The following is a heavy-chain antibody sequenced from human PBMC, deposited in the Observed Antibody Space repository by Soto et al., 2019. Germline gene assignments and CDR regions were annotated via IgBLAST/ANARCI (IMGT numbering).Heavy chain of an antibody. CDR3: ARGPQLPESPFDY. V-gene: IGHV4-34*01. J-gene: IGHJ4*02. Sequence: QVQLQQRGAGLLKPSETLSLTCAVYGGSFSGYYWSWIRQPPGKGLEWIGEINHSGSTNYNPSLKSRVTISVDTSKNQFSLKLSSVTAADTAVYYCARGPQLPESPFDYWGQGTLVTVSS. CDR1: GGSFSGYY. CDR2: INHSGST. D-gene: IGHD2-2*01.